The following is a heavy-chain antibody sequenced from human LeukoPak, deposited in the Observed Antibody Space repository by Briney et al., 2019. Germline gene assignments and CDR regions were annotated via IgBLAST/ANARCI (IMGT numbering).Heavy chain of an antibody. D-gene: IGHD3-10*01. CDR1: GFAFSSYW. Sequence: GGSLRLSCAASGFAFSSYWMTWVRQAPGKGLEWVANIKQDGSEKYYVDSVKGRFTISRDNSKNTLYLQMNSLRAEDTAVYYCARTKLLLWSVDAFDIWGQGTMVTVSS. V-gene: IGHV3-7*03. CDR2: IKQDGSEK. CDR3: ARTKLLLWSVDAFDI. J-gene: IGHJ3*02.